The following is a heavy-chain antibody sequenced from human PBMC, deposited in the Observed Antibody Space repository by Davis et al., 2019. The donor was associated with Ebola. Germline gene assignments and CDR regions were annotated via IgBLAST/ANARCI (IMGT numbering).Heavy chain of an antibody. V-gene: IGHV3-23*01. J-gene: IGHJ4*02. CDR3: AKARSSWTPFDY. CDR1: GFIFNNYA. CDR2: TSGGGSTT. D-gene: IGHD6-13*01. Sequence: GESLKISCAASGFIFNNYAMTWVRQAPGRGLEWVSTTSGGGSTTYYADSVKGRFTISRDNSKNTLYLQMNSLRVDDTAVYYCAKARSSWTPFDYWGQGTLVTVSS.